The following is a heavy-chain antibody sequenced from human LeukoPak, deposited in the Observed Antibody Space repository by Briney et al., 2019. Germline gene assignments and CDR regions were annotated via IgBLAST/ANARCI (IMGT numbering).Heavy chain of an antibody. D-gene: IGHD7-27*01. CDR1: GFTVSSNY. Sequence: PGGSLRLSCAASGFTVSSNYMSWVREAPGKGLERVSVIYSGGSTYYADSVKGRFTISRDNSKNTLYLQMNSLRAEDTAVYYCARGFLGSYGMDVWGQGTTVTVSS. CDR3: ARGFLGSYGMDV. CDR2: IYSGGST. J-gene: IGHJ6*02. V-gene: IGHV3-53*01.